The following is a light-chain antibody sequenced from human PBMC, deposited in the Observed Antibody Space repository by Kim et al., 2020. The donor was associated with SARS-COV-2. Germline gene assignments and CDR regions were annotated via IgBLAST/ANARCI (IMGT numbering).Light chain of an antibody. V-gene: IGLV1-47*01. Sequence: GQRVTISCSGTSSNVGSQAVYWYQQLPETAPRLVIYANDRRPAGVPDRFSGSKSATSASLAISGLRSGDEADYYCASWDDSVNGWLFGGGTQLTIL. CDR2: AND. CDR3: ASWDDSVNGWL. J-gene: IGLJ3*02. CDR1: SSNVGSQA.